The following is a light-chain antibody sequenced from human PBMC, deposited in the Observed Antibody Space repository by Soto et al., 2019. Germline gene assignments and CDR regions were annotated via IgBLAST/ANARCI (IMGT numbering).Light chain of an antibody. CDR3: QQSNVWPPVT. J-gene: IGKJ5*01. CDR1: PSVTNF. V-gene: IGKV3-11*01. Sequence: EIVLTQSPASLSLSPGEIATLSCRASPSVTNFLAWYQQKPGQAPRLLIYGAFNRATGIPARFSGSGSGTDFTLTISSLEPEDSAVYYCQQSNVWPPVTFGQGTRLEIK. CDR2: GAF.